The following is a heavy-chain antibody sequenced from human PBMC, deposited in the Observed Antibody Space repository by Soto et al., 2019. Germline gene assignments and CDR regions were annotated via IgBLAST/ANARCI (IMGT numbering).Heavy chain of an antibody. CDR3: ARLYGDDEDY. V-gene: IGHV4-4*02. CDR1: GGSITTNNW. J-gene: IGHJ4*02. CDR2: VHHDGST. Sequence: QVQVQESGPGLVRPSGTLSLTCVVSGGSITTNNWWSWVRQPPGKGLEWIGEVHHDGSTNYNAALKSRVTVPLAKSKNQSSLNLNSVTAADTAVYYCARLYGDDEDYWGQGTLVTVSS. D-gene: IGHD4-17*01.